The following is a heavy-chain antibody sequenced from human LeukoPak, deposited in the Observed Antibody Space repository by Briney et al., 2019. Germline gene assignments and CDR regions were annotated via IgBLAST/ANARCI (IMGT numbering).Heavy chain of an antibody. V-gene: IGHV1-8*02. CDR2: MNPNSGNT. Sequence: ASVKVSCKASGYTFTSYGISWVRQAPGQGLEWMGWMNPNSGNTGYAQKFQGRVTMTRNTSISTAYMELSSLRSEDTAVYYCARDLDVVVPAAINDDYWGQGTLVTVSS. J-gene: IGHJ4*02. CDR3: ARDLDVVVPAAINDDY. CDR1: GYTFTSYG. D-gene: IGHD2-2*01.